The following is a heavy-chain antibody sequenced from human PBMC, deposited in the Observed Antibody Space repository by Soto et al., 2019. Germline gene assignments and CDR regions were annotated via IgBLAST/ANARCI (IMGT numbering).Heavy chain of an antibody. Sequence: QVQLVQSGTEVKKPGSSVKVSCKASGGTFRNYPINWVRQAPGQGLEWMGSIFPLTDIPDYAQNFQARLTISADKSTPTAYMELTYPTPYETAIYYSASGPFVDLKYFDCCDQGPLVTAS. V-gene: IGHV1-69*02. CDR3: ASGPFVDLKYFDC. J-gene: IGHJ4*02. CDR2: IFPLTDIP. CDR1: GGTFRNYP.